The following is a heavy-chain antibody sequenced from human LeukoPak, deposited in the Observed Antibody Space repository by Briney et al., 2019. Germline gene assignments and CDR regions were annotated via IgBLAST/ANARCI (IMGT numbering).Heavy chain of an antibody. D-gene: IGHD6-13*01. Sequence: SETLSLTCSVSGGSTTSYYWSYIRQPPGKGLEWIGYIYFSGSTNYNPSLKSRVTISVDTSKNQFSLKLSSVTAADTAVYYCARGGVQPSYYYYYYYMDVWGKGTTVTVSS. CDR1: GGSTTSYY. V-gene: IGHV4-59*01. J-gene: IGHJ6*03. CDR3: ARGGVQPSYYYYYYYMDV. CDR2: IYFSGST.